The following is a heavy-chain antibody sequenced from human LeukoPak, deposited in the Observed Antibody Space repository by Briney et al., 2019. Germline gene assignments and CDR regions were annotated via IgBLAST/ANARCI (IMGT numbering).Heavy chain of an antibody. CDR2: IYPGDSDT. J-gene: IGHJ4*02. Sequence: GESLKISCKGSGYSFTSYWIGWVRQMLGKGLEWMGIIYPGDSDTRYSPSFQGQVTISADKSISTAYLQWSSLKASDTAMYYCARLGCSSTSCYGEFDYWGQGTLVTVSS. CDR3: ARLGCSSTSCYGEFDY. D-gene: IGHD2-2*01. V-gene: IGHV5-51*01. CDR1: GYSFTSYW.